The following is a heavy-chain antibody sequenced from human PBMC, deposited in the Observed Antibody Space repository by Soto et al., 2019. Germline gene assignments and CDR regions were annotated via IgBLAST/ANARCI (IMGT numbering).Heavy chain of an antibody. CDR3: ARGRPVAATYNWFDP. CDR2: INPNSGGT. D-gene: IGHD2-15*01. Sequence: ASVKVSCKASGYTFTGYYMHWVRRAPGQGLEWMGWINPNSGGTNYAQKFQGRVTMTRDTSISTAYMELSRLRSDDTAVYYCARGRPVAATYNWFDPWGQGTLVTVSS. CDR1: GYTFTGYY. V-gene: IGHV1-2*02. J-gene: IGHJ5*02.